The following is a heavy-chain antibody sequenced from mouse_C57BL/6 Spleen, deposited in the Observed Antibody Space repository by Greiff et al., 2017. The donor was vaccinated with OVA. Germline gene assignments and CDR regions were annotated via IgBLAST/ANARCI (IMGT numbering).Heavy chain of an antibody. CDR3: TRGSISKDY. CDR2: IDPETGGT. Sequence: QVQLKRSGAELVRPGASVTLSCKASGYTFTDYEMHWVKQTPVHGLEWIGAIDPETGGTAYNQKFKGKAILTADKSSSTAYMELRSLTSEDSAVYYCTRGSISKDYWGQGTTLTVSS. J-gene: IGHJ2*01. D-gene: IGHD1-3*01. CDR1: GYTFTDYE. V-gene: IGHV1-15*01.